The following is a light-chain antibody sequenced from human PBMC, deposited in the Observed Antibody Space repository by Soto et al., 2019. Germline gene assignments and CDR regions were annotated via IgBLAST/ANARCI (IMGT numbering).Light chain of an antibody. Sequence: IQMTQSPSTLSASVGDRVTITCRASQSISSWLAWYQQKPGKAPKLLIYGASTLQAGVPSRFSGSGSGTDFFLTISSLQPEDVATYFCLQDYNYPRTFGQGTKLQIK. V-gene: IGKV1-6*02. CDR1: QSISSW. CDR3: LQDYNYPRT. J-gene: IGKJ2*01. CDR2: GAS.